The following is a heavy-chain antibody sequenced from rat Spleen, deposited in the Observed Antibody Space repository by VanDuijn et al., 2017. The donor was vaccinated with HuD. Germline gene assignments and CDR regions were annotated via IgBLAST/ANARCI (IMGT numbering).Heavy chain of an antibody. V-gene: IGHV5S23*01. CDR2: ISPSGGST. CDR1: GFTFNNYD. Sequence: EVQLVESDGGLVQPGRSLKLSCAASGFTFNNYDMAWVRQAPTKSLEWVTSISPSGGSTYYRDSVKGRFTISRDNAKSTLYLQMDSLRSEDTATYYCARHNEDYFDYWGQGVMVTVSS. CDR3: ARHNEDYFDY. J-gene: IGHJ2*01.